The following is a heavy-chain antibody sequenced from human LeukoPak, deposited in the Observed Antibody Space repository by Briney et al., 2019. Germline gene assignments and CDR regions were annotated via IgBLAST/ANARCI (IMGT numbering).Heavy chain of an antibody. CDR2: ISGSGGST. Sequence: GGSLRLSCTASGFTFSNYAMSWVRQGPGKGLEWVSAISGSGGSTYYADSVKGRFTISRDNSKNTLYLQMNSLRAEDTAVYHCAKDLSVVTPIDYWGQGTLVTVSS. J-gene: IGHJ4*02. CDR3: AKDLSVVTPIDY. CDR1: GFTFSNYA. D-gene: IGHD4-23*01. V-gene: IGHV3-23*01.